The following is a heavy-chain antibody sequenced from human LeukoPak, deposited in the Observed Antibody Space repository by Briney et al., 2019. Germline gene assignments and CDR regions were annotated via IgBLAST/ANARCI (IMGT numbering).Heavy chain of an antibody. J-gene: IGHJ3*02. V-gene: IGHV4-59*12. CDR3: ARVLVRHAFDI. Sequence: SETLSLTCTVSGGSISSYYWSWIRQPPGKGLEWIGYIYHSGSTYYNPSLKSRVTISVDRSKNQFSLKLSSVTAADTAVYYCARVLVRHAFDIWGQGTMVTVSS. D-gene: IGHD6-6*01. CDR2: IYHSGST. CDR1: GGSISSYY.